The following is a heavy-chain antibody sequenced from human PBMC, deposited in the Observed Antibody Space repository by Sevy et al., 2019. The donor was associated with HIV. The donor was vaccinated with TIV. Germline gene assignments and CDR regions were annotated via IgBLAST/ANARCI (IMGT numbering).Heavy chain of an antibody. V-gene: IGHV3-30*18. CDR3: AKDGNSGYDPYFDY. J-gene: IGHJ4*02. D-gene: IGHD5-12*01. CDR2: ISYDGSNK. CDR1: GFTFSSYG. Sequence: GGSLRLSCAASGFTFSSYGMHWVRQAPGKGLEWVTVISYDGSNKYYADSVKGRFTISRDNSKNTLYLQMNSLRAEDTAVYYWAKDGNSGYDPYFDYWGQGTLVTVSS.